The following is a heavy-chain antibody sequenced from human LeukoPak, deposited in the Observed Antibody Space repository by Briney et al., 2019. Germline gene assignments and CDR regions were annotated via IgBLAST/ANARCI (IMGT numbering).Heavy chain of an antibody. Sequence: PSETLSLTCTVSGGSISSYYWSWIRQPAGKGLEWIGRIYTSGSTNYNPSLKSRVTMSVDTSKNQFSLKLSSVTAADTAVYYCARDREVMVRGVGSWFDPWGQGTLVTVSS. D-gene: IGHD3-10*01. CDR3: ARDREVMVRGVGSWFDP. J-gene: IGHJ5*02. CDR1: GGSISSYY. V-gene: IGHV4-4*07. CDR2: IYTSGST.